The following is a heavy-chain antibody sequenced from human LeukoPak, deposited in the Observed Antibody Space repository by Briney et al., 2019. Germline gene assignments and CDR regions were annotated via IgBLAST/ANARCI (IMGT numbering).Heavy chain of an antibody. J-gene: IGHJ4*02. V-gene: IGHV3-48*01. CDR1: GFTLSSYS. D-gene: IGHD6-19*01. CDR2: ISGGSSTI. Sequence: QSGGSLRLSCAASGFTLSSYSMNWARQAPGKGLEWVSYISGGSSTIYYADSVKGRFTVSRDNAKNSLYLLMDTLRAEDTAVYYCARVGSNQWLDYWGQGTLVTVSS. CDR3: ARVGSNQWLDY.